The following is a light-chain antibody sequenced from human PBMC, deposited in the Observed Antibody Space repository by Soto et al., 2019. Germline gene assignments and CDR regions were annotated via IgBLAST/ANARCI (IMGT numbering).Light chain of an antibody. Sequence: QSVLTQPPSASGAPGQWVTNSCSGGSSNIAINTVNWYLQLPGTAPKLLIYINNQRPSGVSDRFSGSKSGTSASLAITGLQSEDEGDYYCAAWDDSVNGWVFGGGTKVTVL. V-gene: IGLV1-44*01. CDR1: SSNIAINT. CDR3: AAWDDSVNGWV. J-gene: IGLJ3*02. CDR2: INN.